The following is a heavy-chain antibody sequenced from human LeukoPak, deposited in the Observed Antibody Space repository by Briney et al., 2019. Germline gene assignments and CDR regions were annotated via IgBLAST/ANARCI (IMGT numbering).Heavy chain of an antibody. J-gene: IGHJ3*02. CDR1: GYSFSNYG. V-gene: IGHV1-8*03. Sequence: ASMKVSCKASGYSFSNYGINWVRQATGQGLEWMGWMNPDSGNAGYAQKFQGRVTIARNTSISTACLELRSLRSEDTAVYYCVRRGRGSASYYDAFDIWGQGTMVTVSS. CDR2: MNPDSGNA. CDR3: VRRGRGSASYYDAFDI. D-gene: IGHD1-26*01.